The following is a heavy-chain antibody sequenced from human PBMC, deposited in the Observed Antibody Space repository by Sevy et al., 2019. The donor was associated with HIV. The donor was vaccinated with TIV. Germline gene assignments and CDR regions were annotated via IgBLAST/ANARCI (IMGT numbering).Heavy chain of an antibody. CDR3: AKDDLGSIDY. V-gene: IGHV3-30-3*02. J-gene: IGHJ4*02. CDR1: GFIFSTSP. Sequence: GSLRLSCAASGFIFSTSPMHWVRQAPGKGRECVAILSYDDSDENYADSVKGRFTISRDNSKNTLYLQMNSLRTEDTAVYYCAKDDLGSIDYWGQGTLVTVSS. CDR2: LSYDDSDE. D-gene: IGHD3-10*01.